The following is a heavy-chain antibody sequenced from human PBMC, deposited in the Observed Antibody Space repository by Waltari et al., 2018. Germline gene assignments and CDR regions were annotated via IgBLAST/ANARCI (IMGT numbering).Heavy chain of an antibody. V-gene: IGHV4-39*01. CDR3: ARFSKSANWIDP. Sequence: QLQLQESGPGLVKPSETLSLTCTVSGGSISSSGSYWGWIRQPPGKGLEWIGSISYSGITYYKTSIMSRVTISVDTSKNQFSLKLTSVIAAETAVFYCARFSKSANWIDPWGQGTLVTVSS. J-gene: IGHJ5*02. CDR1: GGSISSSGSY. D-gene: IGHD3-3*02. CDR2: ISYSGIT.